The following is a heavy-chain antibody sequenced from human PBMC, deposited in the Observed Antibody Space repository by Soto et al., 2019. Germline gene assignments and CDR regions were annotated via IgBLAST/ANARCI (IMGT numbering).Heavy chain of an antibody. Sequence: ASVKVSCKASGGPFSSYAIYWGRQAPGQGLEWMGWINPGNGKTEYSQKFQGRVTITRDTSASTAYMELSSLRSEDTAVYYCAREYRTNWFDPWGQGTLVTVSS. CDR1: GGPFSSYA. D-gene: IGHD2-8*01. CDR2: INPGNGKT. V-gene: IGHV1-3*01. CDR3: AREYRTNWFDP. J-gene: IGHJ5*02.